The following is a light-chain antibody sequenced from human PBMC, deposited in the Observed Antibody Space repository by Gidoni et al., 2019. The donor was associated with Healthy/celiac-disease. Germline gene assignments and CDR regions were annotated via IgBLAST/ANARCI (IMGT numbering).Light chain of an antibody. J-gene: IGLJ3*02. CDR1: NSGSKS. CDR3: QVWDSSSDVGV. CDR2: DDS. V-gene: IGLV3-21*02. Sequence: SYVLTQPPSVSVAPGQTARITCGGHNSGSKSVHWYQQKPGQAPVLLVYDDSDRPSGIPERFSGSNSGNTATLTISRVEAGDEADYYCQVWDSSSDVGVFGGGTKLTVL.